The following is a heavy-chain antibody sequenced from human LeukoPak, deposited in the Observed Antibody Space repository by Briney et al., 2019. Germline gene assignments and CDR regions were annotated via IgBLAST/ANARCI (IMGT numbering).Heavy chain of an antibody. CDR3: AKDSAVVTPDYFDY. J-gene: IGHJ4*02. Sequence: SGGSLRLSCAASGFTFSSYGMHWVRQAPGKGLEWVAFIRYDGSNKYYADSVKGRFTISRDNSKNTLYLQMNSLRAEDTAVYYCAKDSAVVTPDYFDYWGQGTLVTVSS. CDR2: IRYDGSNK. D-gene: IGHD4-23*01. V-gene: IGHV3-30*02. CDR1: GFTFSSYG.